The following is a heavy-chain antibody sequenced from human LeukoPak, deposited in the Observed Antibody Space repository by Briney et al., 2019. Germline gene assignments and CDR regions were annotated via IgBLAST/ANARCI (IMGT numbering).Heavy chain of an antibody. Sequence: GGSLRLSCAASGFTFSSYSMNWGRQAPGKGLQWVSSISSSSSYIYYADSVKGRFTISRDNAKNSLYLQMNSLRAEDTAVYYCARGRWGGYTGAVHDYWGQGTLVTVSS. CDR1: GFTFSSYS. J-gene: IGHJ4*02. D-gene: IGHD5-12*01. CDR2: ISSSSSYI. V-gene: IGHV3-21*01. CDR3: ARGRWGGYTGAVHDY.